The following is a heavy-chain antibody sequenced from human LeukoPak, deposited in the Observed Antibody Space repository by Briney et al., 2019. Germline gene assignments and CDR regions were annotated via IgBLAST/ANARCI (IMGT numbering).Heavy chain of an antibody. CDR1: GFTFRSYG. Sequence: PGGSLRLSCAASGFTFRSYGMHWVRQAPGKGLEWVAFTRYDGSIKYYVDSVKGRFTISRDNPKNTLYLQMNSLRAEDTAVYYCAKDQPQYCSGGSCYPGGFDYWGQGTLVTVSS. CDR2: TRYDGSIK. CDR3: AKDQPQYCSGGSCYPGGFDY. J-gene: IGHJ4*02. D-gene: IGHD2-15*01. V-gene: IGHV3-30*02.